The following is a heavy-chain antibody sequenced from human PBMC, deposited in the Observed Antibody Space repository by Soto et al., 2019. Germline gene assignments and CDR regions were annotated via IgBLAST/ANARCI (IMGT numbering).Heavy chain of an antibody. CDR3: ASGPGPTNYYDILTGPQGIFDY. D-gene: IGHD3-9*01. CDR2: IYSGGTT. CDR1: GFSVSSQY. V-gene: IGHV3-53*05. J-gene: IGHJ4*02. Sequence: GVSMRLSCTASGFSVSSQYMNWVRQATGKGLEWVSVIYSGGTTYYADSVKGRFTISRDISKNTLYLQMHSLRDEDTAVYYCASGPGPTNYYDILTGPQGIFDYWGQGTLVTVSS.